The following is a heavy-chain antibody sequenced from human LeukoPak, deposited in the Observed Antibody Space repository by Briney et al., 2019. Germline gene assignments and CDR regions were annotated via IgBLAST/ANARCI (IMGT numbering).Heavy chain of an antibody. CDR3: AREGYYGSGSPPSLYFDY. D-gene: IGHD3-10*01. CDR2: TSSDLNVK. J-gene: IGHJ4*02. CDR1: GFTFRNYA. Sequence: GGSLRLSCAASGFTFRNYAIHWVRQAPGKGLEWVAVTSSDLNVKLYADSVKGRFTISRDNSRSTLYLQMNSLRPEDTANYYCAREGYYGSGSPPSLYFDYWGQGTLVTVSS. V-gene: IGHV3-30-3*01.